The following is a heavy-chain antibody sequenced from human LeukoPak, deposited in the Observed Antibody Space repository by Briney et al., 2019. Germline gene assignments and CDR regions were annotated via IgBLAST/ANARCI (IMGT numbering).Heavy chain of an antibody. J-gene: IGHJ5*02. CDR1: GYTFTNYY. V-gene: IGHV1-2*02. CDR3: ARDRAASWFDP. CDR2: TDPNSGGT. D-gene: IGHD6-13*01. Sequence: ASVKVSCKTSGYTFTNYYLNWVRQAPGQGLEWMGWTDPNSGGTYYAQNFQGRVTMTRDTSISTAHMELSNLRSDDTAVYYCARDRAASWFDPWGQGTLITVSS.